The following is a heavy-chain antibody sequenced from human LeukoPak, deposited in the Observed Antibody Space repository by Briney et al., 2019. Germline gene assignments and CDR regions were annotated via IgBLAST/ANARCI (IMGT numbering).Heavy chain of an antibody. CDR2: IYYIGST. D-gene: IGHD3-22*01. CDR3: ARVHYYYDSSGYLRLGEYFDY. J-gene: IGHJ4*02. Sequence: KPSETLSLTCAVYGGSFSNYYWSWIRQPPGKGLEWIGSIYYIGSTYYNPSLKSRLTISVDTSKNQLSLKLTSVTAADTAVYYCARVHYYYDSSGYLRLGEYFDYWGQGTLVTVSS. CDR1: GGSFSNYY. V-gene: IGHV4-34*01.